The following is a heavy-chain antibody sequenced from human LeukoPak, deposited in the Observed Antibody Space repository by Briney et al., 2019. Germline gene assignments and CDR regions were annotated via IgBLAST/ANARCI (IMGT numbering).Heavy chain of an antibody. CDR3: AGSRYSSGWYGVLDY. CDR2: IWYDGSNK. V-gene: IGHV3-33*01. D-gene: IGHD6-19*01. J-gene: IGHJ4*02. CDR1: GFTFSSYG. Sequence: GRSLRLSCAASGFTFSSYGMHWVRQAPGKGLEWLAVIWYDGSNKYYADSVKGRFTISRHNSKNTLYLQMNSLRAEDTAVYYCAGSRYSSGWYGVLDYWGQGTLVTVSS.